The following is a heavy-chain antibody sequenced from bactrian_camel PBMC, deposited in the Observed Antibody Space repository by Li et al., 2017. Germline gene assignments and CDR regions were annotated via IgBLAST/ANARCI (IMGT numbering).Heavy chain of an antibody. J-gene: IGHJ4*01. CDR3: TKCPLRGSYTDTFKY. CDR2: IDSGGST. D-gene: IGHD2*01. V-gene: IGHV3S55*01. CDR1: GRLRGC. Sequence: HVQLVESGGGSVQAGGSLRLACKVSGRLRGCMTWFRRPPGKEREGVAAIDSGGSTSYFESVKGRFTVSKDSAKNTLYLQMNSLKPDDTGMYYCTKCPLRGSYTDTFKYRGQGTQVTVS.